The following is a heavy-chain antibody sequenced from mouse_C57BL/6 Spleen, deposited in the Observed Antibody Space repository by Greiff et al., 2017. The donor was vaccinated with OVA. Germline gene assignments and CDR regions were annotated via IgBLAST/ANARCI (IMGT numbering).Heavy chain of an antibody. Sequence: EVKVVESGGGLVKPGGSLKLSCAASGFTFSDYGMHWVRQAPEKGLEWVAYISSGSSTIYYADTVKGRFTISRDNAKNTLFLQMTSLRSEDTAMYYCARAIYYGNGFAYWGQGTLVTVSA. D-gene: IGHD2-1*01. CDR1: GFTFSDYG. CDR3: ARAIYYGNGFAY. CDR2: ISSGSSTI. V-gene: IGHV5-17*01. J-gene: IGHJ3*01.